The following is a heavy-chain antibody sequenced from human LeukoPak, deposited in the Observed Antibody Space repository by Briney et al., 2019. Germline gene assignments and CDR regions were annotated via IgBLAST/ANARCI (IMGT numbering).Heavy chain of an antibody. CDR1: GYTFTSYG. CDR3: ARSGYSYGYGYYYYGMDV. J-gene: IGHJ6*02. V-gene: IGHV1-18*01. CDR2: ISAYNGNT. D-gene: IGHD5-18*01. Sequence: GASVTVSFKASGYTFTSYGISWVRQAPGQGLEWMGWISAYNGNTNYAQKLQGRVTMTTDTSTSTAYMELRSLRSDDTAVYYCARSGYSYGYGYYYYGMDVWGQGTTVTVSS.